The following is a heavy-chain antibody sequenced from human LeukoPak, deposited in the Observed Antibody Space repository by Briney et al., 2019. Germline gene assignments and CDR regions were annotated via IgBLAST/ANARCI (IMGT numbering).Heavy chain of an antibody. CDR1: GFTFSSYA. CDR3: AKRDTAMAMALSY. J-gene: IGHJ4*02. V-gene: IGHV3-23*01. Sequence: GGSLRLSCAASGFTFSSYAMSWVRQAPGKGLEWVSAISGSGGSTYSADSVKGRFTISRDNSKNTLYLQMNSLRAEDTAVYYRAKRDTAMAMALSYWGQGTLVTVSS. CDR2: ISGSGGST. D-gene: IGHD5-18*01.